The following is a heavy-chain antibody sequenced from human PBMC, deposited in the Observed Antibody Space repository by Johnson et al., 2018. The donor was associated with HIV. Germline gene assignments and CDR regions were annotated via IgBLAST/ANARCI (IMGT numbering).Heavy chain of an antibody. CDR3: TTAKWLLGAFDI. J-gene: IGHJ3*02. CDR1: GFTVSSNY. Sequence: EVQLVESGGGVVQPGGSLRLSCAASGFTVSSNYMSWVRQAPGKGLEWVSVIYSGGSTYYADSVKGRFTISRDNSKNTLYLQMNSLKTEDTAVYYCTTAKWLLGAFDIWGQGTMVTVSS. CDR2: IYSGGST. V-gene: IGHV3-53*01. D-gene: IGHD3-22*01.